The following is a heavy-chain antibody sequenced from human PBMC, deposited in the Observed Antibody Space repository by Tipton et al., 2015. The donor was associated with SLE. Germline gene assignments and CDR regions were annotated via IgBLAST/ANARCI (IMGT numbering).Heavy chain of an antibody. V-gene: IGHV4-61*09. J-gene: IGHJ3*02. CDR1: GGSISSGSYY. CDR2: IYTSGST. D-gene: IGHD6-19*01. CDR3: AARRSGAFDI. Sequence: TLSLTCTVSGGSISSGSYYWSWIRQPAGKGLEWIGYIYTSGSTNYNPSLKSRVTISVDTSKNQFSLKLSSVTAADTAVYYCAARRSGAFDIWGQGTMVTVSS.